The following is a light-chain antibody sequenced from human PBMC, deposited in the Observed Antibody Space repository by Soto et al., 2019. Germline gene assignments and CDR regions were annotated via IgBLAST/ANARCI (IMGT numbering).Light chain of an antibody. CDR1: QNVANY. CDR3: QQYSIWRT. Sequence: EIVMTQSPATLSVSPGERATLSCRASQNVANYLDWYQQKPGQAPRLLIYGASTRATGIPARFSGSGSGTEFTLTISGLQSEDFAVYYCQQYSIWRTFGQGTKVDIK. V-gene: IGKV3-15*01. J-gene: IGKJ1*01. CDR2: GAS.